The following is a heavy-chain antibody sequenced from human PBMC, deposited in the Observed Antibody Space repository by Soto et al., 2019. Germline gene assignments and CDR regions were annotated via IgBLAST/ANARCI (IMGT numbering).Heavy chain of an antibody. Sequence: GASVKVSCKASGYAFSNYGISWGRQAPGQGLEWMGWITAYNRNTNYAQKLRGRVTMTTDTSTSTAYMDLRSLRSDDTAVYYCARGSWSEGFDPWGQGTLVTVSS. CDR2: ITAYNRNT. V-gene: IGHV1-18*04. J-gene: IGHJ5*02. CDR3: ARGSWSEGFDP. D-gene: IGHD2-15*01. CDR1: GYAFSNYG.